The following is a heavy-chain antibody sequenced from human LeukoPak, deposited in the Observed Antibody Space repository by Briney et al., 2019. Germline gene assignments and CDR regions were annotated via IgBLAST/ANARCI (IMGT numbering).Heavy chain of an antibody. CDR1: GGSISSYY. Sequence: SETLSLTCTVSGGSISSYYWSWIRQPPGKGLEWIGYIYYSGSTSYNPSLKSRVTISVDTSKNQFSLKLSSVTAADTAVYYCARLLWGGLDYWGQGTLVTVSS. CDR3: ARLLWGGLDY. CDR2: IYYSGST. J-gene: IGHJ4*02. V-gene: IGHV4-59*08. D-gene: IGHD3-16*01.